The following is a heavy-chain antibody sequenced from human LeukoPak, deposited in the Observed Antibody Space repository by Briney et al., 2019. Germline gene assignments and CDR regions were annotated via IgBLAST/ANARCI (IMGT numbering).Heavy chain of an antibody. CDR1: GGSFSGYY. V-gene: IGHV4-34*01. CDR2: INHSGST. D-gene: IGHD1-26*01. Sequence: SETLSLTCAVYGGSFSGYYWSWIRQPPGKGLEWIGEINHSGSTYYNPSLKSRVTISVDRSKNQFSLKLSSVTAADTAVYYCARVGGTNWFDPWGQGTLVTVSS. J-gene: IGHJ5*02. CDR3: ARVGGTNWFDP.